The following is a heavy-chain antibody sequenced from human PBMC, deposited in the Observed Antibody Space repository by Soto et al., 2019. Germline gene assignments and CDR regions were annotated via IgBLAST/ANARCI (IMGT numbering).Heavy chain of an antibody. V-gene: IGHV4-39*01. CDR2: IYYSGTT. CDR3: VGHRYAGYSYGLYWFDP. CDR1: GGSVTNSTYF. D-gene: IGHD5-18*01. J-gene: IGHJ5*02. Sequence: SETLSLTCVVSGGSVTNSTYFWGWIRQPPGKGPEWIGSIYYSGTTYSNPSLKSRLPMSIDTSKNQFSLKLSSVTAAATAVYYCVGHRYAGYSYGLYWFDPWGQGALVTVSS.